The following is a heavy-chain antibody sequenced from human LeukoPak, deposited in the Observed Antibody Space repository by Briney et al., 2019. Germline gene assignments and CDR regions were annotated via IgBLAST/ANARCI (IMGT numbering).Heavy chain of an antibody. V-gene: IGHV3-30*02. CDR1: GFSLSSSG. CDR2: IRYDGRKK. CDR3: AKEKASIGSYFDF. Sequence: GGSLRLSCAASGFSLSSSGMHWVRQPPGKGREWVAFIRYDGRKKSYRDSVRGRFTISRDNARNTLYLQMDSLRGDDSALYYCAKEKASIGSYFDFWGQGALVTVSS. D-gene: IGHD3-10*01. J-gene: IGHJ4*02.